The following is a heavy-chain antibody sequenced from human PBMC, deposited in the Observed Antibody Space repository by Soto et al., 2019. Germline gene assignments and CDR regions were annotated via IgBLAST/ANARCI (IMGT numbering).Heavy chain of an antibody. CDR1: GGSFSGYY. CDR3: ARDIMGTNYYYYGMDV. J-gene: IGHJ6*02. Sequence: SETLSLTCAVYGGSFSGYYWSWIRQPPGEGLEWIGEINHSGSTNYNPSLKSRVTISVDTSKNQFSLKLSSVTAADTAVYYCARDIMGTNYYYYGMDVWGQGTTVTVSS. CDR2: INHSGST. V-gene: IGHV4-34*01. D-gene: IGHD5-12*01.